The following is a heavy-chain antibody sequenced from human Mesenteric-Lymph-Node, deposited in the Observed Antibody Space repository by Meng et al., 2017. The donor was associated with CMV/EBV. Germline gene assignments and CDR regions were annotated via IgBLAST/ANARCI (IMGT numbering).Heavy chain of an antibody. V-gene: IGHV4-39*07. CDR1: GGSISSSSYY. CDR2: IYYSGST. D-gene: IGHD2-2*01. CDR3: ARDGVVPASFDY. J-gene: IGHJ4*02. Sequence: SETLSLTCTVSGGSISSSSYYWGWIRQPPGKGLEWIGSIYYSGSTYYNPSLKSRVTISVETSKNQFSLKLSSVTAADTAVYYCARDGVVPASFDYWGQGTLVTVSS.